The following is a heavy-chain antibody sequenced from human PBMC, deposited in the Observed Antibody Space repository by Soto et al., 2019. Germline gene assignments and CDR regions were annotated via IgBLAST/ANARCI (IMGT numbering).Heavy chain of an antibody. CDR3: ARERSGNSSGYYASDAFDI. CDR1: GGTFSTYA. V-gene: IGHV1-69*13. D-gene: IGHD3-22*01. CDR2: IVPIFDTA. J-gene: IGHJ3*02. Sequence: SVKVSCKASGGTFSTYAINWVRQAPGQGLEWMGGIVPIFDTANYAQTFQGRVTITADESTSTAYMELSSLRSEDTAVYYCARERSGNSSGYYASDAFDIWGQGTMVTVSS.